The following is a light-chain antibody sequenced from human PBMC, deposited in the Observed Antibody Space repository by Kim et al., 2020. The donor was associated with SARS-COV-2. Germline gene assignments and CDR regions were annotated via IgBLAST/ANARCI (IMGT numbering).Light chain of an antibody. Sequence: SSELTQDPAVSVALGQTVRITCQGDSLRSYYASWYQQKAGQAPLLVIYGKSNRPSGISDRFSDSNSGNGASLTITGAQAEDEADYYCNSRDSSGNHWVFGGGTQLTVL. CDR1: SLRSYY. V-gene: IGLV3-19*01. CDR2: GKS. CDR3: NSRDSSGNHWV. J-gene: IGLJ3*02.